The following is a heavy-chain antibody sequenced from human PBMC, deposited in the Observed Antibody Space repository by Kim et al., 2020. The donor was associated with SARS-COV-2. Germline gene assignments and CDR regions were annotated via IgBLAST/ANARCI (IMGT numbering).Heavy chain of an antibody. CDR3: ARGGLTGDDYYGMDV. V-gene: IGHV4-59*09. Sequence: PARQRRVTISVDTSKNQFSLKLSSVTAADTAVYYCARGGLTGDDYYGMDVWGQGTTVTVSS. J-gene: IGHJ6*02. D-gene: IGHD7-27*01.